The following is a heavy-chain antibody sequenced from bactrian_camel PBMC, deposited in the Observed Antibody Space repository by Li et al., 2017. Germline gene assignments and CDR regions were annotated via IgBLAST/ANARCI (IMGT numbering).Heavy chain of an antibody. V-gene: IGHV3S1*01. J-gene: IGHJ4*01. D-gene: IGHD2*01. Sequence: HVQLVESGGGSVQAGGSLRLSCAVSGSTYSSYCMGWFRQAPGKEREGVARIYTGGGSALYANSVRGRFTVSQDSAKNILYLRMHSLKPEDTAMYYCAAADPPFACRAGEWFTPSDQGTQVTVS. CDR1: GSTYSSYC. CDR2: IYTGGGSA.